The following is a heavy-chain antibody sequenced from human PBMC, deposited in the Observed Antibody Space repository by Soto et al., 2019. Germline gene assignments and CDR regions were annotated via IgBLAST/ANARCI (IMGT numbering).Heavy chain of an antibody. CDR1: GYTFTSYA. CDR2: INAGNGNT. D-gene: IGHD2-21*02. V-gene: IGHV1-3*01. J-gene: IGHJ4*02. Sequence: GASVKVSCKASGYTFTSYAMHWVRQAPGQRLEWMGWINAGNGNTKYSQKFQGRVTITRDTSASTAYMELSSLRSEDTAVYYCARDLVPYCGGDCYPDYWGQGTLVTSPQ. CDR3: ARDLVPYCGGDCYPDY.